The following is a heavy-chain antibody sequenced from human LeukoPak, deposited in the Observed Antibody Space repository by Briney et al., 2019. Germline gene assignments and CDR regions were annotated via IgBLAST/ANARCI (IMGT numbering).Heavy chain of an antibody. J-gene: IGHJ6*02. CDR3: ARPSLPLKPYYYGMDV. Sequence: SVTVSCKASGGTFSSYAISWVRQAPGQGLEWMGRIIPILGIANYAQKFQGRVTITADKSTSTAYMELSSLRSEDTAVYYCARPSLPLKPYYYGMDVWGQGTTVTVSS. CDR2: IIPILGIA. V-gene: IGHV1-69*04. CDR1: GGTFSSYA.